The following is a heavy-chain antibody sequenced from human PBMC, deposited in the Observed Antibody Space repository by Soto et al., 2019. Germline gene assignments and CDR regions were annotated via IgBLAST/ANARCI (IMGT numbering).Heavy chain of an antibody. V-gene: IGHV3-23*01. J-gene: IGHJ4*02. Sequence: EVQLLEAGGGLVQPGGSLRLSCAASGFTFNSSAMSWVRQAPGKGLEWVSTTSGGAGSTYYADSVKGRFTISRDNSKNTLYLQMNSLRADDTAVYYCAKGRYRIGRYDPYFDYWGQGTLVTVSS. CDR1: GFTFNSSA. CDR2: TSGGAGST. CDR3: AKGRYRIGRYDPYFDY. D-gene: IGHD6-19*01.